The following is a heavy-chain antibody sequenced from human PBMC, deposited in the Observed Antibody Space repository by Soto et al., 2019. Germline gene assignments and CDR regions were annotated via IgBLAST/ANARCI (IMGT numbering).Heavy chain of an antibody. J-gene: IGHJ4*02. D-gene: IGHD1-1*01. CDR3: ARLVWNRSGYYFTY. CDR2: MNPNSGNT. CDR1: GYTFTSYD. Sequence: ASVKVSCKASGYTFTSYDINWVRQATGQGLEWMGWMNPNSGNTGYAQKFQGRVTMTRNTFISTAYMELSSLRSEDTAVYYCARLVWNRSGYYFTYWGQGTLVPVSS. V-gene: IGHV1-8*01.